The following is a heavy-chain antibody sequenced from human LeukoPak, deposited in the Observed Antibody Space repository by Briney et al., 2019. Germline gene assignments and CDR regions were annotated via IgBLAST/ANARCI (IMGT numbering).Heavy chain of an antibody. J-gene: IGHJ5*02. CDR3: ARALGKNWFDP. CDR2: IYSGGST. D-gene: IGHD3-16*01. V-gene: IGHV3-53*01. Sequence: GGSLRLSCAASGFTVSSNYMSWVRQAPGKGLEWVSVIYSGGSTYYADSVKGRFTISRDNSKNTLYLQMNSLRAEDTAVYYCARALGKNWFDPWGQGTLVTVSS. CDR1: GFTVSSNY.